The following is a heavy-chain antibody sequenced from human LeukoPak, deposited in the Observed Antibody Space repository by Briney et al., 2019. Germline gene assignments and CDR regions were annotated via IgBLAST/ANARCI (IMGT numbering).Heavy chain of an antibody. V-gene: IGHV1-69*05. Sequence: SVKVSCKASGGTFSSYAISWVRQAPGQGLEWMGGIIPIFGTANYAQKFQGRVTITTDESTSTAYMELSSLRSEDTAVYYCARGITGTMTLDYWGQGTLVTVSS. CDR1: GGTFSSYA. D-gene: IGHD1-7*01. CDR2: IIPIFGTA. CDR3: ARGITGTMTLDY. J-gene: IGHJ4*02.